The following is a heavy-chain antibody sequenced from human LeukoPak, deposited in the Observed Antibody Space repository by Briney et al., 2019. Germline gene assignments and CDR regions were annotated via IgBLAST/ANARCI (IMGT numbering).Heavy chain of an antibody. CDR1: GYSFTSYW. CDR3: ARSLVANYGFEYYFDY. Sequence: EESLKISCKGSGYSFTSYWIGWVRQMPGKGLEWMGIIYPGDSDTRYSPSFQGQVTISADKSISTAYLQWSSLKASDTAMYYCARSLVANYGFEYYFDYWGQGTLVTVSS. D-gene: IGHD3-10*01. CDR2: IYPGDSDT. J-gene: IGHJ4*02. V-gene: IGHV5-51*01.